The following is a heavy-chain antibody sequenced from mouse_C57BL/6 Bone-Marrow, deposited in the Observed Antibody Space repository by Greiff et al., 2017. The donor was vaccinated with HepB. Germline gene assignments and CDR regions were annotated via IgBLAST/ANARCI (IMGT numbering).Heavy chain of an antibody. J-gene: IGHJ2*01. CDR3: ARHETTVVANWEWDFDY. V-gene: IGHV5-6*01. CDR1: GFTFSSYG. CDR2: ISSGGSYT. Sequence: EVKLVESGGDLVKPGGSLKLSCAASGFTFSSYGMSWVRQTPDKRLEWVATISSGGSYTYYPDSVKGRFTISRDNAKNTLYLQMSSLKSEDTAMYYCARHETTVVANWEWDFDYWGQGTTLTVSS. D-gene: IGHD1-1*01.